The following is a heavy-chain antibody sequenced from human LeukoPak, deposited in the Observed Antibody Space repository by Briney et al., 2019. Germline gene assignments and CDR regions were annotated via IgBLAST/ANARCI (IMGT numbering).Heavy chain of an antibody. D-gene: IGHD1-26*01. Sequence: GESLKISCKGSGYSFANYWIGWVRQMPGKGLEWLGVIYPADSLTRYSPSFQGQVTISADKSISTACLQWSSLKASDSAMYYCARQFIVGDFGWFDPWGQGTLVTVSS. J-gene: IGHJ5*02. V-gene: IGHV5-51*01. CDR2: IYPADSLT. CDR1: GYSFANYW. CDR3: ARQFIVGDFGWFDP.